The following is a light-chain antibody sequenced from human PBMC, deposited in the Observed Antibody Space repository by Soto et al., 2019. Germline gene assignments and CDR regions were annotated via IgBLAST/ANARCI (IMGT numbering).Light chain of an antibody. V-gene: IGKV1-5*03. CDR3: QQYYIYAT. CDR1: QTISNY. Sequence: DIPMTQSPSTLSASVGDRVTITCRASQTISNYLTWYRQRPGKAPKLLIYRSSILQNGVPSRFSGSGSGTEFTLTISSLQPDDFATYYCQQYYIYATFGQGTRVEI. J-gene: IGKJ1*01. CDR2: RSS.